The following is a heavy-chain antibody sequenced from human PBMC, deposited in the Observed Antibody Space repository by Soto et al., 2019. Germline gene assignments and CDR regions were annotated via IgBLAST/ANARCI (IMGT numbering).Heavy chain of an antibody. V-gene: IGHV3-33*01. J-gene: IGHJ4*02. CDR2: IWYDGSHE. D-gene: IGHD3-10*01. CDR3: ARETSYASGVGFDY. CDR1: GFTFRSYG. Sequence: QVQLVESGGGVVQPGRSLRLSCEASGFTFRSYGMHWVRQAPGKGLEWVASIWYDGSHEKYGDSVKGRFTISRDNSKNTLNLQMNSLRAEDTAVYYCARETSYASGVGFDYWGQGTLVTVSS.